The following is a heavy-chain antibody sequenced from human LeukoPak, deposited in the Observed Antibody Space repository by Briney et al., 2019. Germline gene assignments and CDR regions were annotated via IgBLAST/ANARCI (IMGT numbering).Heavy chain of an antibody. D-gene: IGHD2-21*02. V-gene: IGHV3-74*01. Sequence: GGSLRLSCAASGFIFSSYWMHWVRQAPGKGRVGVSRINSDGSTISYADSVQGRLTISRDNAKNSLYLQMNSLRAEDTAVYYCARGRRDCSGDCYVAFDIWGQGTMVTVSS. CDR2: INSDGSTI. CDR1: GFIFSSYW. J-gene: IGHJ3*02. CDR3: ARGRRDCSGDCYVAFDI.